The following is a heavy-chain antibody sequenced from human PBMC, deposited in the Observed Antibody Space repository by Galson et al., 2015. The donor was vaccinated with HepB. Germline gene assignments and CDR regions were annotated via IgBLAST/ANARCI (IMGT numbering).Heavy chain of an antibody. D-gene: IGHD5-18*01. J-gene: IGHJ3*02. CDR1: GFTFSSYG. CDR2: IWYDGSNK. V-gene: IGHV3-33*06. CDR3: AKGSGGYSYGHDAFEI. Sequence: SLRLSCAASGFTFSSYGMHWVRQAPGKGLEWVAVIWYDGSNKYYADSVKGRFTISRDNSKNTLYLQMNSLRAEDTAVYYCAKGSGGYSYGHDAFEIWGQGTMVTVSS.